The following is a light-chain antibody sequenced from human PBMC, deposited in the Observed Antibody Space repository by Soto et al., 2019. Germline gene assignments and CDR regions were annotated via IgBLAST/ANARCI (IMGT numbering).Light chain of an antibody. CDR1: QSVSNF. Sequence: EIVLTQSPATLSLSPGERATLSCRASQSVSNFLAWYQQKPGQAPRLLISDASNRATGIPGRFSGSGSGTDFTLTITRLEPEDFAVYYCQQYGTSPPTFGQGTKVEI. J-gene: IGKJ1*01. CDR3: QQYGTSPPT. V-gene: IGKV3-20*01. CDR2: DAS.